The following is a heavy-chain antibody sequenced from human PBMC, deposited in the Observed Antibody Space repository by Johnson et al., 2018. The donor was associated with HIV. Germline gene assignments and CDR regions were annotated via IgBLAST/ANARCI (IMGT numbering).Heavy chain of an antibody. CDR3: ASITTIAAAGRGAFDI. Sequence: EVQLVESGGGVVQPGRSLRLSCAASGFTFSSYAMHWVRQAPGKGLEWVANIKQDGSEKYYVDSVKCLFTISRDNAKNSLYLQMNSLRAEDTAVYYCASITTIAAAGRGAFDIWGQGTMVTVSS. J-gene: IGHJ3*02. D-gene: IGHD6-13*01. V-gene: IGHV3-7*05. CDR2: IKQDGSEK. CDR1: GFTFSSYA.